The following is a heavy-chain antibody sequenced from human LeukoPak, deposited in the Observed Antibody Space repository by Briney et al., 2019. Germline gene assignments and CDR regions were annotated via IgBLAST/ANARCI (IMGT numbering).Heavy chain of an antibody. J-gene: IGHJ4*02. CDR3: ARGQLNF. V-gene: IGHV3-48*02. D-gene: IGHD3-10*01. CDR1: GFTFSTYT. Sequence: GGSLRLSCAASGFTFSTYTMNWVRQAPGKGLEWLSYISGGSSTIYYADSVKGRFTVSRDNAKNSLYLQMNSLRDEDSAVYYCARGQLNFWGQGTLVTVSS. CDR2: ISGGSSTI.